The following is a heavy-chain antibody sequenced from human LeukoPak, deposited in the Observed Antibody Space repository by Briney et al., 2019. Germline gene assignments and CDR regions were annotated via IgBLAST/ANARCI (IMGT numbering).Heavy chain of an antibody. Sequence: SETLSLTCTVPGGSISSGDYYWSWIRQHPGKGLEWIGFIYYTGNTYYNPSLKSRVTISVDTSKNQFSLKLTSVTAADTAMYYCARGVAAVADDYWGQGTLVTVSS. CDR1: GGSISSGDYY. CDR3: ARGVAAVADDY. J-gene: IGHJ4*02. CDR2: IYYTGNT. V-gene: IGHV4-31*03. D-gene: IGHD6-19*01.